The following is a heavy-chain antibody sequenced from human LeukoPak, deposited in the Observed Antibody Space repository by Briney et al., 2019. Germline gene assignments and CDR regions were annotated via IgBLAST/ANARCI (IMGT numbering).Heavy chain of an antibody. CDR2: ISSSGFTI. CDR3: ARSPRGYSFYFDY. J-gene: IGHJ4*02. Sequence: GGSLRLSCAASGFTFNTYEMTWVRQAPGKGLEWLSYISSSGFTIYYADSVKGRFTISRDNAKNSLYLQMNSLRAEATAVYYCARSPRGYSFYFDYWGQGTLVTVSS. V-gene: IGHV3-48*03. D-gene: IGHD3-22*01. CDR1: GFTFNTYE.